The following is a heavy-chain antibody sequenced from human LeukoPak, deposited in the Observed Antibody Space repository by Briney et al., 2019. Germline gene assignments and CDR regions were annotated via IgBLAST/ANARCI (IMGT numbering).Heavy chain of an antibody. CDR2: ISAYNGNT. CDR3: ARTPIAAAGTIFDF. Sequence: ASVKVSCKASGYTFTSYGTSWVRQAPGQGLEWMGWISAYNGNTNYAQKLQGRVTMTTDTSTSTAYMELRSLRSDDAAVYYCARTPIAAAGTIFDFWGQGTLVTVSS. CDR1: GYTFTSYG. V-gene: IGHV1-18*04. D-gene: IGHD6-13*01. J-gene: IGHJ4*02.